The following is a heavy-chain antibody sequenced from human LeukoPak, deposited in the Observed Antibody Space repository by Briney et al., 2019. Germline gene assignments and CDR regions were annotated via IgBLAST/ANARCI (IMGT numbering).Heavy chain of an antibody. CDR3: ARLEMATITFDY. CDR2: MYYSGST. CDR1: GGSISSSGYY. V-gene: IGHV4-39*02. Sequence: PSETLSLTCTVPGGSISSSGYYWGWIRQPPGKGLEWIGSMYYSGSTYYNPSLKSRVTISVDTSKNHFSLKLSSMTAADTAVYYCARLEMATITFDYWGQGTLVTVSS. D-gene: IGHD5-24*01. J-gene: IGHJ4*02.